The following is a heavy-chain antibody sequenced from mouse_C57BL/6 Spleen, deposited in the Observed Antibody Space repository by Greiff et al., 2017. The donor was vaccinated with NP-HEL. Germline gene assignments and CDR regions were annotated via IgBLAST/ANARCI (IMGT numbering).Heavy chain of an antibody. CDR1: GYAFSSSW. CDR2: IYPGDGDT. V-gene: IGHV1-82*01. CDR3: ARWNTGYAMDY. J-gene: IGHJ4*01. Sequence: QVQLQQSGPELVKPGASVKISCKASGYAFSSSWMNWVKQRPGKGLEWIGRIYPGDGDTNYNGKFKGKATLTADKSSSTAYMQLSSLTSEDSAVYFCARWNTGYAMDYWGQGTSVTVSS. D-gene: IGHD5-2*01.